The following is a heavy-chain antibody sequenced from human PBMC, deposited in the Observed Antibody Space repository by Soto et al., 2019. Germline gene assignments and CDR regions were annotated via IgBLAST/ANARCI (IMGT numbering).Heavy chain of an antibody. CDR1: GGSISSGGYY. V-gene: IGHV4-31*03. D-gene: IGHD3-3*01. CDR2: IYYSGST. CDR3: ERSVLEWLLGITPGGWFDP. Sequence: QVQLQESGPGLVKPSQTLSLTCTVSGGSISSGGYYWSWIRQHPGKGLEWIGYIYYSGSTYYNPSLKSRVTISVDTSKTQFSLQLSSVTAADTAVYYCERSVLEWLLGITPGGWFDPWDQGTLVTVSS. J-gene: IGHJ5*02.